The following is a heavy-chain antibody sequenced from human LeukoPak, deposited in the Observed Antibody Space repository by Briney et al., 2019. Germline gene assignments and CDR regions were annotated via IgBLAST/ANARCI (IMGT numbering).Heavy chain of an antibody. Sequence: GGSLRLSCAASGFTFSSYAMHWVRQAPGKGLEYVSAISSNGGSTYYENSVKGRFTISRDNSKNTLYLQMGSLRAEDMAVYYCARDFGYGDYLLAFDIWGQGTMVTVSS. J-gene: IGHJ3*02. CDR2: ISSNGGST. CDR3: ARDFGYGDYLLAFDI. V-gene: IGHV3-64*01. CDR1: GFTFSSYA. D-gene: IGHD4-17*01.